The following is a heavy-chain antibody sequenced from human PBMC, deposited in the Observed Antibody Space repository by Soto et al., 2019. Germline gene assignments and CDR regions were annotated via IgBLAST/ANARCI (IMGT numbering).Heavy chain of an antibody. Sequence: QVQLQESGPGLVKPSETLSLTCTVSGGSISSYYWSWIRQPPGKGLEWIGYIYYSGSTNYNPSLTSRVTISVDTSKNQFSLKLSSVTAADTAVYYCARGGLLGLSYWGQGTLVTVSS. CDR2: IYYSGST. J-gene: IGHJ4*02. V-gene: IGHV4-59*01. CDR3: ARGGLLGLSY. CDR1: GGSISSYY. D-gene: IGHD2-21*02.